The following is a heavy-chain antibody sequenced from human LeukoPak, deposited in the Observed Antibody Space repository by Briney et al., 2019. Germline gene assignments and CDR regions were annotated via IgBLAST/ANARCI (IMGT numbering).Heavy chain of an antibody. Sequence: ASVKVSCKVFGYTLTELSMHWVRQAPGKGLEWMGGFDPEDGETIYAQKFQGRVTMTEDTSTDTAYMELSSLRSEDTAVYYCARGLQDRLRGYYYMDVWGKGTTVTVSS. CDR2: FDPEDGET. D-gene: IGHD5-12*01. CDR1: GYTLTELS. V-gene: IGHV1-24*01. CDR3: ARGLQDRLRGYYYMDV. J-gene: IGHJ6*03.